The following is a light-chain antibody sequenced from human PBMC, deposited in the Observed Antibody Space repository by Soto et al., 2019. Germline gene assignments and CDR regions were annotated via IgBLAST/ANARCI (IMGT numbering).Light chain of an antibody. CDR3: QQYGTSLWT. Sequence: DIQMTQSPPSLSASVGDRVTITCRASQSISSYLNWYQQKPGKAPKLLIYAASSLQSGVPSRFSGSGSGTDFTLTISRVEPEDFALYYCQQYGTSLWTFGQGTKVDIK. V-gene: IGKV1-39*01. CDR2: AAS. J-gene: IGKJ1*01. CDR1: QSISSY.